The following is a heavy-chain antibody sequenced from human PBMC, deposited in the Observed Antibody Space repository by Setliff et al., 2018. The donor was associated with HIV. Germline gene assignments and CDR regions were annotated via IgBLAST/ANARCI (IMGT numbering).Heavy chain of an antibody. CDR2: IIPILGIT. J-gene: IGHJ6*04. D-gene: IGHD3-10*01. Sequence: SVKVSCKTSGGTFSNFAVSWVRQAPGQRLEWMGAIIPILGITNYAEKFQGKVTITLDESTTTSFMELSSLRSEDTAVYFCASGKGVRGVIITGGLDVWGKGTTVTVSS. CDR3: ASGKGVRGVIITGGLDV. CDR1: GGTFSNFA. V-gene: IGHV1-69*10.